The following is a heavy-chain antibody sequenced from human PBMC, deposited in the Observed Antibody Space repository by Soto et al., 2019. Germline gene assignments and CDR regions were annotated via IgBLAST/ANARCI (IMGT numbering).Heavy chain of an antibody. J-gene: IGHJ4*01. D-gene: IGHD2-15*01. Sequence: SVKVSCKASGFTFTSSAVQWVRQARGQRLEWIGWIVVGSGNTNYAQKFQERVTITRDMSTSTAYMELSSLRSEDTAVYYCAAEVRVRPEKGYCSGGSCYPFRWFDYWG. CDR3: AAEVRVRPEKGYCSGGSCYPFRWFDY. CDR1: GFTFTSSA. V-gene: IGHV1-58*01. CDR2: IVVGSGNT.